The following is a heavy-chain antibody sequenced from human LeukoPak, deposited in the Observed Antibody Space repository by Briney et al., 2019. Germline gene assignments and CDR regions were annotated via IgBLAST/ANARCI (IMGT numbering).Heavy chain of an antibody. Sequence: PGGSLRLSCAASGFTFSGSAMHWVRQASGKGLEWVGRIRSKANSYATAYAASVKGRFTISRDDSKNTAYLQMNSLKTEDTAVYYCTRSRAYYYDSSGYSVNAFHIWGQGTMVTVSS. D-gene: IGHD3-22*01. CDR3: TRSRAYYYDSSGYSVNAFHI. J-gene: IGHJ3*02. CDR2: IRSKANSYAT. V-gene: IGHV3-73*01. CDR1: GFTFSGSA.